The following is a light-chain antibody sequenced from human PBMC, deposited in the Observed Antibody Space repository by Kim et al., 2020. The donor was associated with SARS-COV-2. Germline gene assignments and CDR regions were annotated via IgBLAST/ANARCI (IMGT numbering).Light chain of an antibody. CDR2: AAS. V-gene: IGKV1-39*01. Sequence: ASVGDRVTITCRASQSISSYLNWDQQKPRKAPKLLIYAASSLQSGVPSRFSGSGSGTDFTLTISSLQPEDFATYYCQQSYSTPRTFGQGTKVDIK. CDR1: QSISSY. CDR3: QQSYSTPRT. J-gene: IGKJ1*01.